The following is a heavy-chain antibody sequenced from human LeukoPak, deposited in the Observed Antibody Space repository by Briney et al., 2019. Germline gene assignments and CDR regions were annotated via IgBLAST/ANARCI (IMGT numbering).Heavy chain of an antibody. CDR2: IKQDGSEK. CDR1: GFTFSSYW. D-gene: IGHD3-9*01. Sequence: SGGSLRLSCAASGFTFSSYWMSWVRQAPGKGLEWVANIKQDGSEKYYVDSVKGRFTISRDNAKNSLYLQMNSLRAEDTAVYYCARENYDILTGSSWFDPWGQGTLVTVSS. J-gene: IGHJ5*02. V-gene: IGHV3-7*03. CDR3: ARENYDILTGSSWFDP.